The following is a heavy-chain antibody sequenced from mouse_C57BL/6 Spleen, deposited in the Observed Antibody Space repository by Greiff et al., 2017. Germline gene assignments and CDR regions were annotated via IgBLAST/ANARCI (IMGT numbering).Heavy chain of an antibody. CDR3: ATPSTWGYAMDY. J-gene: IGHJ4*01. Sequence: EVKLVESGGGLVKPGGSLKLSCAASGFTFSDYGMHWVRQAPEKGLEWVAYISSGSSTIYYADTVKGRFTISRDNAKNTLFLQMTSLRSEDTVMXYCATPSTWGYAMDYWGQGTSVTVSS. V-gene: IGHV5-17*01. CDR2: ISSGSSTI. CDR1: GFTFSDYG. D-gene: IGHD4-1*01.